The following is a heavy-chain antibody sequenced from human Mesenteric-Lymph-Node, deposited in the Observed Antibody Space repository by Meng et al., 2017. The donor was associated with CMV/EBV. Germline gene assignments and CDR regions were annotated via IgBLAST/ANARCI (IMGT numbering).Heavy chain of an antibody. CDR3: ARMISIYGGYGMDV. J-gene: IGHJ6*02. CDR1: GFTFRTYG. V-gene: IGHV3-30*03. Sequence: GGSLRLSCAASGFTFRTYGMHWVRQAPGKGLDWVAVISYDGSNDYYAESVKGRFTVSRDNSRSTAFLQMNSLRPDDTAMYYCARMISIYGGYGMDVWGQGTTVTVSS. CDR2: ISYDGSND. D-gene: IGHD3-3*02.